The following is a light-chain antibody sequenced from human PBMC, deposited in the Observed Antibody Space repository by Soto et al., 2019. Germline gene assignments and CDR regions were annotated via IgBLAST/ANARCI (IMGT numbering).Light chain of an antibody. CDR1: SSDVGGYNY. J-gene: IGLJ1*01. Sequence: QSALTRPASVSGSPGQSITISCTGTSSDVGGYNYVSWYQQHPGKAPKLMIYEVSNRPSGVSNRFSGSKSGNRASLTISGLQAEDEADYYCAAWDDSLSGYVFGTGTKLTVL. V-gene: IGLV2-14*01. CDR3: AAWDDSLSGYV. CDR2: EVS.